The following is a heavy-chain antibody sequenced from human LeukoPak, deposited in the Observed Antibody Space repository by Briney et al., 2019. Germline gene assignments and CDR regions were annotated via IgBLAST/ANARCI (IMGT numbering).Heavy chain of an antibody. Sequence: PGGSLRLSCAASGFTFSSYAMSWVRQAPGKGVEWGSAISGIGGSTYYADSVKGRFTISRDNSKNTLYLQMNSLRAEDTAVYYCAKVSISSGWYSAFDYWGQGTLVTVSS. V-gene: IGHV3-23*01. CDR3: AKVSISSGWYSAFDY. CDR2: ISGIGGST. D-gene: IGHD6-19*01. CDR1: GFTFSSYA. J-gene: IGHJ4*02.